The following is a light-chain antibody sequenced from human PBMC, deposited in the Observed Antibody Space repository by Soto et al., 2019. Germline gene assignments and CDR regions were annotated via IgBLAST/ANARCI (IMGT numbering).Light chain of an antibody. CDR2: GAS. J-gene: IGKJ4*01. V-gene: IGKV3-20*01. CDR3: QQYGSAPLT. CDR1: QSVSSSY. Sequence: EIVLTQSPGTLSLSPGERATLSCRASQSVSSSYLAWYQQKPGQAPRLLIYGASSRATGIPERFSGSGSGTDFSLTISRLESEDFAVYYCQQYGSAPLTFGGGTKVEIK.